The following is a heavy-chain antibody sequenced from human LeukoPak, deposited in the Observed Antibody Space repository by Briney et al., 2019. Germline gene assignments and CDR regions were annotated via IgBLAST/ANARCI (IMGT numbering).Heavy chain of an antibody. J-gene: IGHJ4*02. Sequence: ASVKVSCKASGYTFTSYGISWVRQAPGQGLEWMGWISAYNGNTNYAQKLQGRVTMTTDTSTSTAYMELRSLRSDDTAVYYCAKHRYYYGSGSYGGFDYWGQGTLVTVSS. CDR1: GYTFTSYG. D-gene: IGHD3-10*01. CDR3: AKHRYYYGSGSYGGFDY. V-gene: IGHV1-18*01. CDR2: ISAYNGNT.